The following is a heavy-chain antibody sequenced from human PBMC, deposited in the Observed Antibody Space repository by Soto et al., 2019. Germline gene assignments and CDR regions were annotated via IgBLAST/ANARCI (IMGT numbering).Heavy chain of an antibody. CDR3: ARLQAAAGDNDLTFDY. J-gene: IGHJ4*02. D-gene: IGHD6-13*01. Sequence: EVQLVQSGAEVKKPGESLRISCKGSGYSFTSYWISWVRQMPGKGLEWMGRIDPSDSYTNYSPSFQGHVTISADKSIXTASLQGSSLKASDTAMYYCARLQAAAGDNDLTFDYWGQGTLVTVSS. CDR1: GYSFTSYW. CDR2: IDPSDSYT. V-gene: IGHV5-10-1*01.